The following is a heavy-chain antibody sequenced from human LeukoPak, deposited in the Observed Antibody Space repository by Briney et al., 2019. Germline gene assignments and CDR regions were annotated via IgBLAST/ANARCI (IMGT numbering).Heavy chain of an antibody. J-gene: IGHJ4*02. CDR1: GGSISGYY. Sequence: PSETLSLTCTVSGGSISGYYWSWIRQPPGKGLEWIGYIYSSGNTNYNPSLKSRLTISVDTSKNQFSLKLSSVTAADTAVYYCARSIPNFDYWGQGTLVTVSS. V-gene: IGHV4-59*01. CDR3: ARSIPNFDY. CDR2: IYSSGNT. D-gene: IGHD3-3*02.